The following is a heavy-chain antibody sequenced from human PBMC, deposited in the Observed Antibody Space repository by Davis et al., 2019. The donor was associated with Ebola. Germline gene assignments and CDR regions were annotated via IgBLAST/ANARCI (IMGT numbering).Heavy chain of an antibody. CDR2: INPGDSDT. D-gene: IGHD3-3*02. J-gene: IGHJ5*02. V-gene: IGHV5-51*01. Sequence: GGSLRLSCTGSGSSFTSYWIRWVRQPPGKGLEWIGRINPGDSDTRYPSSFQGLVTISADKSISTAYLPWGSLKASDTAMYYCARQTHHVLSGPRAWFDPWGQGALVTVSS. CDR1: GSSFTSYW. CDR3: ARQTHHVLSGPRAWFDP.